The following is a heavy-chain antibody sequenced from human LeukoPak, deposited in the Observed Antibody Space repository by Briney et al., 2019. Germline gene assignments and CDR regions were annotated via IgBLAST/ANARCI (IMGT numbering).Heavy chain of an antibody. CDR2: IIPIFGTA. CDR1: GGTFSSYA. Sequence: SVKVSCKASGGTFSSYAISWVRQAPGQGLEWMGGIIPIFGTANYAQKFQGRVTITADESTSTAYMELSSLRSEDTAVYYCARDYCSSTSCYAAFSWFDPWGQGTLVTVSS. CDR3: ARDYCSSTSCYAAFSWFDP. J-gene: IGHJ5*02. D-gene: IGHD2-2*01. V-gene: IGHV1-69*13.